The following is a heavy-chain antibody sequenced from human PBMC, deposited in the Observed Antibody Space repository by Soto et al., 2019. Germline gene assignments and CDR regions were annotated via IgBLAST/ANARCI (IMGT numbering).Heavy chain of an antibody. Sequence: GASVKVSCKASGGTFSSYAISWVRQAPGQGFEWMGGIIPIFGTANYAQKFQGRVTITADKSTSTAYMELSSLRSEDTAVYYCARGYCSSTSCRMMPFDYWGQGTLVTVSS. V-gene: IGHV1-69*06. CDR1: GGTFSSYA. D-gene: IGHD2-2*01. CDR3: ARGYCSSTSCRMMPFDY. CDR2: IIPIFGTA. J-gene: IGHJ4*02.